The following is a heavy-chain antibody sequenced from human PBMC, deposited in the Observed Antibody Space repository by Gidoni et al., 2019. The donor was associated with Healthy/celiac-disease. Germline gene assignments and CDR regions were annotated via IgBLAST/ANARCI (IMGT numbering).Heavy chain of an antibody. J-gene: IGHJ6*02. CDR1: GFPFSDYY. CDR3: ARYYDFWSGYHYYYYGMDV. V-gene: IGHV3-11*05. CDR2: ISSSSSYT. D-gene: IGHD3-3*01. Sequence: QVQLVESGGGLVQPGGSLRLSCAASGFPFSDYYMSWIRQAPGKGLEWGSYISSSSSYTNYADSVKGRFTISRDNAKNSLYLQMNSLRAEDTAVYYCARYYDFWSGYHYYYYGMDVWGQGTTVTVSS.